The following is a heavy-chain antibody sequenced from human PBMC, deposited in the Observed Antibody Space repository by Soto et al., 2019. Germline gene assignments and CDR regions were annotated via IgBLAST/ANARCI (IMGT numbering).Heavy chain of an antibody. CDR1: DVSMIDYY. Sequence: TSETLSLTCTVSDVSMIDYYGSWIRQSPGKGLEHIGYLHYSGSANYNPSLKSRVTISMDRSKNQFSLKLNSVTDADTAIYYCARSGHTFAAVIWGQGMLVTVSS. CDR2: LHYSGSA. D-gene: IGHD3-16*01. CDR3: ARSGHTFAAVI. V-gene: IGHV4-59*01. J-gene: IGHJ4*02.